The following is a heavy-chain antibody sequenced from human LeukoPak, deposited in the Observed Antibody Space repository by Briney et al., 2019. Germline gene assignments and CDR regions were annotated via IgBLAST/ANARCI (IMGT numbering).Heavy chain of an antibody. V-gene: IGHV1-2*02. D-gene: IGHD6-19*01. Sequence: ASVKVSCKASGYTFTDYYLHWVRQAPGQGLEWMGWINPHSGSTNSAQRFQGRVTMTGDTSISTAYLELSRMKSDDTAIYYCARDLGGSSGSPFDYWGQGTLVTVSS. CDR1: GYTFTDYY. J-gene: IGHJ4*02. CDR3: ARDLGGSSGSPFDY. CDR2: INPHSGST.